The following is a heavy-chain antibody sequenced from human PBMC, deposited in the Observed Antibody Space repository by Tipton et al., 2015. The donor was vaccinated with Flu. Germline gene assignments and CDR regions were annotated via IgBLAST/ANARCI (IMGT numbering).Heavy chain of an antibody. V-gene: IGHV3-30*02. CDR2: IRSDETTE. CDR3: AKSGGFDS. CDR1: GFTFRTNG. J-gene: IGHJ4*02. Sequence: SGFTFRTNGMHWVRQAPGKGLEWVAHIRSDETTEYADSVKGRFTISRDNSKDMLYLQMNSLRAGDTAVFYCAKSGGFDSWNQGALVIASS. D-gene: IGHD1-26*01.